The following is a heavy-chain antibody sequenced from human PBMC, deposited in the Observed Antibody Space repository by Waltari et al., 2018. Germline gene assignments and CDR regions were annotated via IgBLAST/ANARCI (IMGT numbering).Heavy chain of an antibody. Sequence: QVQLQESGPGLVKPSETLSLTCTVSGGSFSTHYWSWIRQPPGKGLEWIGYIYYTGSTKYKSSLKSRVTLSVDTSKNQFSLELRSVTAADTAVYYCATGIQLWFGFDYWGQGALVTVSS. J-gene: IGHJ4*02. V-gene: IGHV4-59*11. CDR1: GGSFSTHY. CDR3: ATGIQLWFGFDY. D-gene: IGHD5-18*01. CDR2: IYYTGST.